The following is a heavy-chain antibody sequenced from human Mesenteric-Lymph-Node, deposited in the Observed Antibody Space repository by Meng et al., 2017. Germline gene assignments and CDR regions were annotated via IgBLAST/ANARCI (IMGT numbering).Heavy chain of an antibody. CDR3: ARDRSSGYYFYWYFDL. V-gene: IGHV3-30*01. CDR2: ISYDGSNK. Sequence: GESLKISCAASGFTFSSYAMHWVRQAPGKGLEWVAVISYDGSNKYYADSVKGRFTISRDNSKNTLYLQMNSLRAEDTAVYYCARDRSSGYYFYWYFDLWGRGTLVTVSS. CDR1: GFTFSSYA. D-gene: IGHD3-22*01. J-gene: IGHJ2*01.